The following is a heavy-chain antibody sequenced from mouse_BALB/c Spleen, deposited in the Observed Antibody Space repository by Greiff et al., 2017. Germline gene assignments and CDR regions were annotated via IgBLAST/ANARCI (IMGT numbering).Heavy chain of an antibody. CDR1: GFTFSSFG. J-gene: IGHJ2*01. D-gene: IGHD2-10*02. V-gene: IGHV5-17*02. CDR2: ISSGSSTI. CDR3: ASQYGNYLDY. Sequence: VQLKASGGGLVQPGGSRKLSCAASGFTFSSFGMHWVRQAPEKGLEWVAYISSGSSTIYYADTVKGRFTISRDNPKNTLFLQMTSLRSEDTAMYYCASQYGNYLDYWGQGTTLTVSS.